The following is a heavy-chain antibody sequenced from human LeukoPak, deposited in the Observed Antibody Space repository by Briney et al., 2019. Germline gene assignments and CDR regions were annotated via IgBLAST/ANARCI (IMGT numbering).Heavy chain of an antibody. CDR2: ISSSSSTI. D-gene: IGHD3-10*01. Sequence: PGGSLRLSCAASGFIFSNYGMNWVRQAPGKGLEWVSYISSSSSTIYYADSVKGRFTISRDNAKNSLYLQMNSLRAEDTAVYYCARDQIRRAYYYGSGKDAFDIWGQGTMVTVSS. J-gene: IGHJ3*02. CDR1: GFIFSNYG. V-gene: IGHV3-48*04. CDR3: ARDQIRRAYYYGSGKDAFDI.